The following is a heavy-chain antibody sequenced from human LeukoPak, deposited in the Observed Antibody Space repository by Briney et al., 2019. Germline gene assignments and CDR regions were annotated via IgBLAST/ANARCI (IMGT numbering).Heavy chain of an antibody. Sequence: SETLSLTCAVYGGSFSGYYWSWIRQPPGKGPEWIGEINHSGSTNYNPSLKSRVTISVDTSKNQFSLKLSSVTAADTAVYYCARDRILTGYYYDAFDIWGQGTMVTVSS. CDR3: ARDRILTGYYYDAFDI. J-gene: IGHJ3*02. CDR1: GGSFSGYY. CDR2: INHSGST. V-gene: IGHV4-34*01. D-gene: IGHD3-9*01.